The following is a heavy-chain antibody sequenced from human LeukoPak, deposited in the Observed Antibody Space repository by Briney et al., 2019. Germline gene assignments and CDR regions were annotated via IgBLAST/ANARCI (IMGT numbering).Heavy chain of an antibody. CDR1: GGSISGSSYY. J-gene: IGHJ4*02. V-gene: IGHV4-39*07. Sequence: PSETLSLTCTVSGGSISGSSYYWGWIRQPPGKGLEWIGSIYYSGSTYYNPSLKSRVTISVDTSKNQFSLKLSSVTAADTAVYYCARDLVAATFDYWGQGTLVTVSS. CDR3: ARDLVAATFDY. CDR2: IYYSGST. D-gene: IGHD2-15*01.